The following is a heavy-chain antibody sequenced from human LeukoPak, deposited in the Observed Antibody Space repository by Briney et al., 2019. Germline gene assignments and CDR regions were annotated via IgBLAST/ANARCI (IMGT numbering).Heavy chain of an antibody. Sequence: PSETLSLTCTVSGGSISSYYWSWIRQPPGKGLEWIGYIYYSGTTNYNPSLKSRVTMSVDTSKNQFSLKLSSVTAADTAVYYCARGNSGLKIYYYYYMDVWGKGTTVTVSS. CDR1: GGSISSYY. CDR2: IYYSGTT. CDR3: ARGNSGLKIYYYYYMDV. J-gene: IGHJ6*03. V-gene: IGHV4-59*12. D-gene: IGHD4-23*01.